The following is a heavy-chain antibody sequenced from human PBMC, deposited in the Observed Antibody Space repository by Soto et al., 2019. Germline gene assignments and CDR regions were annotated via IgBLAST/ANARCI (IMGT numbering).Heavy chain of an antibody. CDR2: IYWDDDK. V-gene: IGHV2-5*02. CDR1: GFSLSTSGVG. D-gene: IGHD5-18*01. Sequence: QITLKESGPTLVKPTQTLTLTCTFSGFSLSTSGVGVGWIRQPPGKALEWLTFIYWDDDKRNSPFLKSRLTITKDPAKNPVGLTMANIDPLDTNTLYLAPPVGAGVTYYFDSWGQGTLVTVSS. J-gene: IGHJ4*02. CDR3: APPVGAGVTYYFDS.